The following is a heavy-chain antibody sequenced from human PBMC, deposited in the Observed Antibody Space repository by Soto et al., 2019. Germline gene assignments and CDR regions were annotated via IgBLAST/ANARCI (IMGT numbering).Heavy chain of an antibody. Sequence: QVLLQESGPGLVKPSGTLSLTCAVSSGSISSSNWWRWVRQPPGKGLEWIGEIYHSGTTHYNPSPKSRVTISVDKSKNQFSLKLSSVTAADTAVYSCASLTAVANSWAQGTLVTVST. CDR2: IYHSGTT. CDR3: ASLTAVANS. D-gene: IGHD6-19*01. CDR1: SGSISSSNW. V-gene: IGHV4-4*02. J-gene: IGHJ4*02.